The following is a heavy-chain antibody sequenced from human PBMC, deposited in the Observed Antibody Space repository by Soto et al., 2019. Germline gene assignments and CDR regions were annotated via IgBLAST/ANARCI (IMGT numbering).Heavy chain of an antibody. V-gene: IGHV1-69*13. D-gene: IGHD2-2*01. J-gene: IGHJ4*02. CDR2: IIPIFGTA. CDR1: GGTFSSYA. Sequence: GASVRVSCKASGGTFSSYAISWVRQAPGQGLEWMGGIIPIFGTANYAQKFQGRVTITADESTSTAYMELSSLRSEDTAVYYCARLGYCSSTSCFTFDYWGQGTLVTVSS. CDR3: ARLGYCSSTSCFTFDY.